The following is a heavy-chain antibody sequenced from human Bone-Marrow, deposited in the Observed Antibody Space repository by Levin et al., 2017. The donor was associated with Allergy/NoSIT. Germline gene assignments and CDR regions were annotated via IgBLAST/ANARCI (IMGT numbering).Heavy chain of an antibody. J-gene: IGHJ4*02. D-gene: IGHD1-26*01. CDR3: VKISGVGTARRSSDC. V-gene: IGHV3-72*01. Sequence: GESLKISCTVSGFTFSDHYIDWVRQAPGKGLEWVGRTRNKTYSYTTEYGASVKGRFIISRDDSKNSVHLQLNSLKTGDTAVHYCVKISGVGTARRSSDCWGQGTLVIVS. CDR2: TRNKTYSYTT. CDR1: GFTFSDHY.